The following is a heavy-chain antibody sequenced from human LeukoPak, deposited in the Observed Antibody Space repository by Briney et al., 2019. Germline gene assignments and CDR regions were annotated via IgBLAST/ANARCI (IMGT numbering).Heavy chain of an antibody. CDR3: ALFHYGDPIFDY. D-gene: IGHD4-17*01. J-gene: IGHJ4*02. CDR2: ISSSGSTI. V-gene: IGHV3-48*03. CDR1: GFTFSSYE. Sequence: GGSLRLSCAASGFTFSSYEMNWVRQAPGKGLEWVSYISSSGSTIYYADSVKGRFTISRDNAKNSLYLQMNSLRSDDTAVYYCALFHYGDPIFDYWGQGTLVTVSS.